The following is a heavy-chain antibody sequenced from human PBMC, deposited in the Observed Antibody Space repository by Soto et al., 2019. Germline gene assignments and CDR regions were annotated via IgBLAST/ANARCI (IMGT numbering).Heavy chain of an antibody. CDR2: MYHSGST. CDR1: GGSISSGGYS. V-gene: IGHV4-30-2*01. D-gene: IGHD2-2*01. Sequence: QLQLQESGSGLVKPSQTLSLTCSVSGGSISSGGYSWSGIRQPPGKGLEWIGYMYHSGSTYYNPSLNSRGTISIDRSKNQFSLKLSSVTAADTAVYYWARVPDYWGQGILVTVSS. CDR3: ARVPDY. J-gene: IGHJ4*02.